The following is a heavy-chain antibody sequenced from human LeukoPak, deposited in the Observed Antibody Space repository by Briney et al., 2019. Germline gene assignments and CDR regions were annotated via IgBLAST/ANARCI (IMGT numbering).Heavy chain of an antibody. CDR1: GASVSSFQ. CDR3: ATSNDAKTVPFDH. J-gene: IGHJ4*02. V-gene: IGHV4-4*09. Sequence: PSETLSLTCSVSGASVSSFQWSWIRQSPGKGLEWIGYIYTNGRTNSNPSLKSRVTMSLDTSKNQFSLKLTSVSAADTAVYYCATSNDAKTVPFDHWGQGSLVTVSS. CDR2: IYTNGRT. D-gene: IGHD2-8*01.